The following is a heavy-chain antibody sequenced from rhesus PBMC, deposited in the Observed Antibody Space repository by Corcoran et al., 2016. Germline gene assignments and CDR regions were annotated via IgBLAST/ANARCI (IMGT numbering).Heavy chain of an antibody. CDR3: AKDWGY. CDR1: GFTFSSFG. V-gene: IGHV3S5*01. J-gene: IGHJ4*01. D-gene: IGHD3-34*01. CDR2: IDNSGDST. Sequence: EVQLVETGGGLVQPGGSLKLSCAASGFTFSSFGMSWVRQAPGKGLEWVSAIDNSGDSTFYADSVKGRFTISRDNSKNTLSLQMNSLRAEDTAVYYCAKDWGYWGQGVLVTVSS.